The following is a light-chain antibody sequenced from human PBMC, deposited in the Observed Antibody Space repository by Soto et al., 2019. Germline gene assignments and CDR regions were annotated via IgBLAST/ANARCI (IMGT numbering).Light chain of an antibody. J-gene: IGKJ1*01. CDR2: GAS. V-gene: IGKV3-20*01. CDR1: PRVISSY. Sequence: PQLPSSLPLSHRERPTLYYRASPRVISSYLAWYQQKPGQAPRPLIYGASSTATGIPERFSGSGSGTDFTLAISRLEPEDFAMYYCQQDGSSPWTFGQGTKVDIK. CDR3: QQDGSSPWT.